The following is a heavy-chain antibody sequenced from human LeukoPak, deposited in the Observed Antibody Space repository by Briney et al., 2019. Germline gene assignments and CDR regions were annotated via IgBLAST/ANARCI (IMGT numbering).Heavy chain of an antibody. CDR1: GYTITDYG. V-gene: IGHV7-4-1*02. CDR2: INTRTGHP. D-gene: IGHD5-12*01. CDR3: AREYSHSPAWVY. Sequence: ASVKVSCKASGYTITDYGINWVRQAPGQGLEWMGWINTRTGHPTYGQGFKGRTVFSLDTAVSTAYLEISSLKADDTAVYYCAREYSHSPAWVYWGLGTLVTVSS. J-gene: IGHJ4*02.